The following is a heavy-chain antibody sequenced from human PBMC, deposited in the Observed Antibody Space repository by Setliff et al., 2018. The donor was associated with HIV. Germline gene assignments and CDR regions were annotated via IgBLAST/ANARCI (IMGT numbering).Heavy chain of an antibody. J-gene: IGHJ5*02. CDR3: ARSTYYYGSGKGSGWFDP. D-gene: IGHD3-10*01. CDR1: GYSISSGYY. Sequence: SETLSLTCTVPGYSISSGYYWGWIRQPPGKGLEWIGSMYHSGSTYYNPSLKSRVTISIDRSKNQFSLKLSSVTAADTAVYYCARSTYYYGSGKGSGWFDPWGQGTLVTVSS. V-gene: IGHV4-38-2*02. CDR2: MYHSGST.